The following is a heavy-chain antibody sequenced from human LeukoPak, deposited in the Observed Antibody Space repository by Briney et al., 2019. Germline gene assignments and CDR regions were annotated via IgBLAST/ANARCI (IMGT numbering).Heavy chain of an antibody. D-gene: IGHD3-22*01. V-gene: IGHV3-9*01. CDR2: ISWNSGSI. CDR3: AKNKNYYDSSGYWWGSFDY. J-gene: IGHJ4*02. Sequence: AGGSLRLSCAASGFTFDDYAMHWVRQAPGKGLEWVSGISWNSGSIGYADSVKGRFTISRDNAKNSLYLQMNSLRAEDTALYYCAKNKNYYDSSGYWWGSFDYWGQGTLVTVSS. CDR1: GFTFDDYA.